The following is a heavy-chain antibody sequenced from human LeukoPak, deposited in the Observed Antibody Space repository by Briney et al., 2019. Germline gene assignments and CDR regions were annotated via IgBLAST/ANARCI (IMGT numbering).Heavy chain of an antibody. V-gene: IGHV3-23*01. Sequence: GGSLRLSCAASGFTFSSYAMSWVRQAPGKGLEWVSVISGSGGSTYHADSVKGRFTISRDNSKNTLYLQMNSLRAEDTAVYYCARDNTAMVYYFDYWGQGTLVTVSS. CDR1: GFTFSSYA. J-gene: IGHJ4*02. CDR2: ISGSGGST. D-gene: IGHD5-18*01. CDR3: ARDNTAMVYYFDY.